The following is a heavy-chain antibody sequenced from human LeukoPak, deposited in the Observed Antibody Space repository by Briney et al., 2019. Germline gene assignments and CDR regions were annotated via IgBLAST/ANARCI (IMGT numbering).Heavy chain of an antibody. CDR3: ARELGCSSTSCLYYFDY. CDR1: GYTFTGYY. CDR2: INPNSGGT. J-gene: IGHJ4*02. D-gene: IGHD2-2*01. V-gene: IGHV1-2*06. Sequence: ASVKVSCKASGYTFTGYYMHWLRQAPGQGLEWMGRINPNSGGTNYAQKFQGRVTMTRDTSISTAYMELSRLRSDDTAVYYCARELGCSSTSCLYYFDYWGQGTLVTVSS.